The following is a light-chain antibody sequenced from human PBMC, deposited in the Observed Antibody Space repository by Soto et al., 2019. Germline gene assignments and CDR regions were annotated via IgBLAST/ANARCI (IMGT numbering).Light chain of an antibody. V-gene: IGLV2-14*01. CDR3: CSYSSSSTIV. J-gene: IGLJ1*01. Sequence: QSVLTQPASVSGSLGQSITIACTGTNSDVGAYEFVSWYRHHPGKAPQLIIYEVSNRPSGVSNRFSGSKSGNTASLTISGLHAEDEAHYSCCSYSSSSTIVFGTGTKVTVL. CDR2: EVS. CDR1: NSDVGAYEF.